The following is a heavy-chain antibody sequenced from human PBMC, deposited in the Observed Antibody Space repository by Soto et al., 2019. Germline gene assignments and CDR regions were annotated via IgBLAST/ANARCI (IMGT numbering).Heavy chain of an antibody. J-gene: IGHJ4*02. V-gene: IGHV1-69*06. CDR1: GGTFSSYA. Sequence: SVKVSCKASGGTFSSYAISWVRQAPGQGLEWMGGIIPIFGTANYAQKFQGRVTITADKSTSTAYMELSSLRSEDTAVYYCASTSDYGGNSDDYWGQGTLVTVSS. CDR3: ASTSDYGGNSDDY. CDR2: IIPIFGTA. D-gene: IGHD4-17*01.